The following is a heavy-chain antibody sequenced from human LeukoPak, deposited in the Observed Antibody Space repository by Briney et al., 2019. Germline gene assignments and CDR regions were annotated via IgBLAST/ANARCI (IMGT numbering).Heavy chain of an antibody. J-gene: IGHJ3*02. CDR2: IQEDGSNK. Sequence: PGGSLRLSCAASGFTLSYYWMSWVRQAPGKGLGWVANIQEDGSNKYYVGSVKGRFTISRDNAKNSVSLQMNSLRAEDTAVYYCAREARGTRAAFDIWGQGTVVTVS. V-gene: IGHV3-7*01. CDR3: AREARGTRAAFDI. D-gene: IGHD1-1*01. CDR1: GFTLSYYW.